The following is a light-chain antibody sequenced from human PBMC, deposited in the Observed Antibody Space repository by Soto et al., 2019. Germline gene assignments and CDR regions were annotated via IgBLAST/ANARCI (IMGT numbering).Light chain of an antibody. CDR3: QQFGNSPYT. CDR1: QSVSSSY. J-gene: IGKJ2*01. V-gene: IGKV3-20*01. Sequence: EIVLTQSPGTLSLSPGERATLSCRASQSVSSSYLAWYQQKPGQTPRLLIYGASSRATGIPDRFSGSGSGTDFTLTISRLEPVDFAVYYCQQFGNSPYTFGQGTQLDIK. CDR2: GAS.